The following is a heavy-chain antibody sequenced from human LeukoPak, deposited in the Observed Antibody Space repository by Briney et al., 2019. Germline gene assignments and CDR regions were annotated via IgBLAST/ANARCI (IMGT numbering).Heavy chain of an antibody. V-gene: IGHV4-34*01. D-gene: IGHD2-15*01. CDR1: GGSFSGYY. CDR2: INHSGST. Sequence: SETLSLTCAVYGGSFSGYYWSWIRQPPGKGLEWTGEINHSGSTNYNPSLKSRVTISVDTSKNQFSLKLSSVTAADTAVYYCARILGYCSGGSCYRSDDAFDIWGQGTMVTVSS. J-gene: IGHJ3*02. CDR3: ARILGYCSGGSCYRSDDAFDI.